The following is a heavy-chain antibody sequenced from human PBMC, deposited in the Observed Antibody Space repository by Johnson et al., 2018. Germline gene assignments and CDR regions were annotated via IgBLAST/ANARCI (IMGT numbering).Heavy chain of an antibody. CDR1: GFTFSSYG. Sequence: QVQLVESGGGVVQPGRSLRLSCAASGFTFSSYGMHWVRQAPGKGLEWVAVISYDGSNKYYADSVKGRFTISRDKSKNTLYLQMNSLRAEDTAVYYCARDPGGEYPIGAFDIWGPGTMVTVSS. D-gene: IGHD4-17*01. J-gene: IGHJ3*02. CDR3: ARDPGGEYPIGAFDI. V-gene: IGHV3-33*05. CDR2: ISYDGSNK.